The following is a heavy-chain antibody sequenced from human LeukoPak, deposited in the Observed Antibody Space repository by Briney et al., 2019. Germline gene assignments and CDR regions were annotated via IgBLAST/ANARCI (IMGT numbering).Heavy chain of an antibody. CDR3: ARSDTQYSSSRAFDY. D-gene: IGHD6-6*01. CDR2: ISTSSSYI. Sequence: GGSLRLSCAASGFTFSSYSMNWVRQAPGKGLEWVSFISTSSSYIYYADSVKGRFTISRDNSKNTLYLQMNSLRAEDTAVYYCARSDTQYSSSRAFDYWGQGTLVTVSS. J-gene: IGHJ4*02. CDR1: GFTFSSYS. V-gene: IGHV3-21*01.